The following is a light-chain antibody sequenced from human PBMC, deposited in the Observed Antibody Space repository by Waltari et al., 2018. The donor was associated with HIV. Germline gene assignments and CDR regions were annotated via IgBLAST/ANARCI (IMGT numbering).Light chain of an antibody. CDR1: NSNLRAPYD. V-gene: IGLV1-40*01. CDR2: GKP. Sequence: QSVLTQPPSVSGAPGQRVTISCTGNNSNLRAPYDVPWYQQLPGTAPKLLISGKPHRPAGVPDRFSGSESGTPASLVITGLRAEDEADYYCQSYDSSLGGSEVFGGGTKLSVL. CDR3: QSYDSSLGGSEV. J-gene: IGLJ2*01.